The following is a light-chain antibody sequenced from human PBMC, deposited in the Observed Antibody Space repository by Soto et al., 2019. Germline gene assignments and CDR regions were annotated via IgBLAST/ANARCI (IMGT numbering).Light chain of an antibody. V-gene: IGKV1-5*03. J-gene: IGKJ4*01. CDR1: QSISRC. CDR3: QQYNTYPLT. CDR2: KAS. Sequence: DIQMTQSPSTLSASVGDRVTITWRASQSISRCLAWYQQKPGEAPKYLIYKASSLESGVPSRFSGSGSGTEFTLTISSLQPDDIAIYYCQQYNTYPLTFGGGTKVDIK.